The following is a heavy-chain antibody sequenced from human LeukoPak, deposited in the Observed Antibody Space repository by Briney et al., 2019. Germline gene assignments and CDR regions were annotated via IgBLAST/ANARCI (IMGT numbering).Heavy chain of an antibody. J-gene: IGHJ3*01. V-gene: IGHV3-21*01. CDR1: GFTFSSYW. Sequence: GGSLRLSCAASGFTFSSYWMSWVRQAPGKGLEWVSSISSTSTSIYHADSVKGRFTISRDNTKNSLYLQMDSLRADDTAVYYCARGFRAFDFWGQGTVVTVSS. CDR3: ARGFRAFDF. CDR2: ISSTSTSI.